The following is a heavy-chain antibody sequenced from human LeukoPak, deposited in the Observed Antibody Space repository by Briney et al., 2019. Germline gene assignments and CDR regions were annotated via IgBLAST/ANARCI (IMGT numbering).Heavy chain of an antibody. CDR2: ISNNGGST. CDR3: AKTQQWLATGGWYWFDS. V-gene: IGHV3-64*01. Sequence: GGSLRLSCAASGFTFSSYEMNWVRQAPGKGLEYVSSISNNGGSTYYANSVKGRFTISRDNSKSTLFLQMGRLRDEDMAVYYCAKTQQWLATGGWYWFDSWGQGTLVTVSS. J-gene: IGHJ5*01. CDR1: GFTFSSYE. D-gene: IGHD6-19*01.